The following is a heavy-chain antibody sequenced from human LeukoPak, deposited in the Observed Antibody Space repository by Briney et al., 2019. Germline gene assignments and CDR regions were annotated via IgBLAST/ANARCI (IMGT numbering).Heavy chain of an antibody. CDR3: ARGGITIFGEYYFDY. Sequence: SVKVSCKASGGTFSSYAISWVRQAPGQGLEWMGGIIPIFGTANYAQKFQGRVTTTADESTSTAYMELSSLRSEDTAVYYCARGGITIFGEYYFDYWGQGTLVTVSS. CDR2: IIPIFGTA. V-gene: IGHV1-69*13. D-gene: IGHD3-3*01. J-gene: IGHJ4*02. CDR1: GGTFSSYA.